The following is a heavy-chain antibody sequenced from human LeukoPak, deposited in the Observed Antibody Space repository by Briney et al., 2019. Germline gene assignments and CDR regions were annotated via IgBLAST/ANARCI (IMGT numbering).Heavy chain of an antibody. V-gene: IGHV3-9*01. Sequence: GGSLRLSCAASGFTFDNYAIRWVRQAPGKGLEWLSIISWNSGYIGYADSVKGRFTISRDNAKKSLDLQMNSLRAEDTAFYYCAKVRGTYSSGYFFDYWGQGTLVTVSS. CDR1: GFTFDNYA. J-gene: IGHJ4*02. CDR3: AKVRGTYSSGYFFDY. CDR2: ISWNSGYI. D-gene: IGHD6-19*01.